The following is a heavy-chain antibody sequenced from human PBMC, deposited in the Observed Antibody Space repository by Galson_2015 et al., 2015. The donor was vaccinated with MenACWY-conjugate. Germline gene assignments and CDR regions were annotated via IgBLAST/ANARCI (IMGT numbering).Heavy chain of an antibody. D-gene: IGHD2-15*01. Sequence: SMRLSCATSGLTFSNVWMSWVRQAPGKGRVWVARIKCRSGGGTTDYATPVKGRFTILRDDSAKTLYLQVNSLKIEDTAMYFCTRDRDVGGSRWWFDPWGQGTLVTVSS. CDR3: TRDRDVGGSRWWFDP. CDR1: GLTFSNVW. CDR2: IKCRSGGGTT. J-gene: IGHJ5*02. V-gene: IGHV3-15*01.